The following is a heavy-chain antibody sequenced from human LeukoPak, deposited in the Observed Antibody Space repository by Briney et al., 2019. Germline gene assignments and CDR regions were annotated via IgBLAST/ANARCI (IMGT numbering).Heavy chain of an antibody. V-gene: IGHV1-46*01. CDR2: INPSGGTT. CDR1: GYTFTSSY. J-gene: IGHJ3*02. Sequence: GASVKVSCKASGYTFTSSYIHWVRQAPGQGLEWMGIINPSGGTTIYAQKFQGRVTMTRDTSTSTVYMVLSSLRSEDTAVYYCARQRGGQYEDAFDIWGQGTVVTVSS. D-gene: IGHD2-8*01. CDR3: ARQRGGQYEDAFDI.